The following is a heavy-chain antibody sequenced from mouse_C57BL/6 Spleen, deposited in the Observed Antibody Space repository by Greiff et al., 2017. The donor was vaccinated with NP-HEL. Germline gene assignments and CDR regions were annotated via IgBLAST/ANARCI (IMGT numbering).Heavy chain of an antibody. J-gene: IGHJ2*01. CDR1: GYAFSSSW. V-gene: IGHV1-82*01. CDR2: IYPGDGDT. D-gene: IGHD1-1*01. CDR3: ARSGYGSSYVRYFDY. Sequence: VQLVESGPELVKPGASVKISCKASGYAFSSSWMNWVKQRPGKGLEWIGRIYPGDGDTNYNGKFKGKATLTADKSSSTAYMQLSSLTSEDSAVYFCARSGYGSSYVRYFDYWGQGTTLTVSS.